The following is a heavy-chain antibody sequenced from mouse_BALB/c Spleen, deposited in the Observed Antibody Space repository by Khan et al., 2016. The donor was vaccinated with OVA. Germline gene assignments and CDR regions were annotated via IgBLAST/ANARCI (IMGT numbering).Heavy chain of an antibody. J-gene: IGHJ3*01. V-gene: IGHV1S81*02. Sequence: QVQLQQSGAELVKPGASVKLSCKASGYTFTSYYMYWVKQRPGQSLAWIGGINPHNDYSHFNEKFKSKATLTVDKSSSTAFLQLSSLTSEDSAVYYCSRTGYGNPFAYWGQGTLVTVSA. D-gene: IGHD2-10*02. CDR1: GYTFTSYY. CDR2: INPHNDYS. CDR3: SRTGYGNPFAY.